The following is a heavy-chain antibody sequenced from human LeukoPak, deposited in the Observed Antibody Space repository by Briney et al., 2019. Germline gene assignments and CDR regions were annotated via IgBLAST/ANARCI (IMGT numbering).Heavy chain of an antibody. CDR3: AKGERGYSSSWLPTDY. Sequence: GGSLRLSCAASGFTFSNSIMNWVRQAPGKGLEWVSSISSSSDYIYDADSVKGRFTISRDNAKNSLYLQMSSLRAEDTAVYYCAKGERGYSSSWLPTDYWGQGTLVTVSS. D-gene: IGHD6-13*01. CDR1: GFTFSNSI. J-gene: IGHJ4*02. CDR2: ISSSSDYI. V-gene: IGHV3-21*01.